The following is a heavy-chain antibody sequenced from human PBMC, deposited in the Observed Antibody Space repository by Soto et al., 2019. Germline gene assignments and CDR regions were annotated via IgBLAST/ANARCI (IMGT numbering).Heavy chain of an antibody. Sequence: GESLKISCKGSGYSFTSYWISWVRQMPGKGLEGMGRIDPSDSYTNYSPSFQGHVTISADKSISTAYLQWSSLKASDTAMYYCGLAYYYYGMDVWGQGTTVTVSS. J-gene: IGHJ6*02. V-gene: IGHV5-10-1*01. CDR3: GLAYYYYGMDV. CDR2: IDPSDSYT. CDR1: GYSFTSYW.